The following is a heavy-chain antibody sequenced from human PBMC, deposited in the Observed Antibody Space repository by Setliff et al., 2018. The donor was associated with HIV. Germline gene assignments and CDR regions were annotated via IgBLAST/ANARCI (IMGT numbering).Heavy chain of an antibody. CDR3: AGHFYYSGSGIWAGLDS. Sequence: KPSETLSLTCSVSGGSISSGNFYWSWFRQPAGKGLEWIGRIFTSGNTNYNPSLKSRVTMSVDTSKKQFSLKLTSVTAADTAVYYCAGHFYYSGSGIWAGLDSWGQGTLVTVSS. J-gene: IGHJ4*02. D-gene: IGHD3-10*01. V-gene: IGHV4-61*02. CDR2: IFTSGNT. CDR1: GGSISSGNFY.